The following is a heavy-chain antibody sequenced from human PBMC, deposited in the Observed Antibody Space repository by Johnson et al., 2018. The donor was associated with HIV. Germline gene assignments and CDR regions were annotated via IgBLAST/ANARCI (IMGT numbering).Heavy chain of an antibody. J-gene: IGHJ3*02. CDR3: AREYYYDSSGYNAFDI. CDR2: IYSGGST. Sequence: QVQLVESGGGVVQPGRSLRLSCAASGFTFSSYAMSWVRQAPGKGLEWVSVIYSGGSTYYADSVKGRFTISRDNSKNTLYLQMNSLRAEDTAVYYCAREYYYDSSGYNAFDIWGQGTMVTVSS. V-gene: IGHV3-NL1*01. CDR1: GFTFSSYA. D-gene: IGHD3-22*01.